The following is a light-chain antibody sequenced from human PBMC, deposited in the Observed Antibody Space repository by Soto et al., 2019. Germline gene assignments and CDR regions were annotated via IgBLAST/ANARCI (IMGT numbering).Light chain of an antibody. CDR3: QQSYSSPPT. CDR2: GAS. Sequence: EIVMKLSPATLSVSQGERATLSCRASQSVTSNLAWYQQKSGQAPRLLIHGASNRATGIPARFSGSGSGTDFTLTISSLQPEDFATYYCQQSYSSPPTFGQGTKVDIK. J-gene: IGKJ1*01. V-gene: IGKV3D-15*01. CDR1: QSVTSN.